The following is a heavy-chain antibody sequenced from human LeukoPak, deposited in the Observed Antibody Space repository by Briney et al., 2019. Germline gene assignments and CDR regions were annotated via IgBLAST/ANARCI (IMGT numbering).Heavy chain of an antibody. D-gene: IGHD1-26*01. CDR1: GFTFSGSA. CDR2: IRSKANSYAT. J-gene: IGHJ4*02. Sequence: GGSLRLSCAASGFTFSGSAMHWVRQASGKGLEWVGRIRSKANSYATAYAASVKGRFTISRDDSKNTAYLQMNSLKTEDTAVYYCTTTTSIVGATRDYWGQGTLVTISS. CDR3: TTTTSIVGATRDY. V-gene: IGHV3-73*01.